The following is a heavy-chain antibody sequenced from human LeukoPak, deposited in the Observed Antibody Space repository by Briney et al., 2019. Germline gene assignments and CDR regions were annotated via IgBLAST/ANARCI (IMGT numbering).Heavy chain of an antibody. CDR2: INPDSGGT. D-gene: IGHD3-9*01. CDR3: ARGGGYDTINWFDP. CDR1: GYTFIGYY. Sequence: ASVKVSCKASGYTFIGYYMHWVRQAPGQGLEWMGWINPDSGGTNYAQKFQGRVTMTKDTSITTAYMEVSRLTSDDTAVYYCARGGGYDTINWFDPWGQGTLVTVSS. J-gene: IGHJ5*02. V-gene: IGHV1-2*02.